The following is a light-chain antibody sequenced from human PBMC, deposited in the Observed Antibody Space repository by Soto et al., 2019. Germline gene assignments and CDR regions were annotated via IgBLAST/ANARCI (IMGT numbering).Light chain of an antibody. Sequence: EIVLTQSPGTLSMSPGERATLSCRASQSISSNYLAWYQQKPGQAPRLLIYGASSRATGIPDRFSGSWAGTEFTLTISRREADDFAVYYCQQYGSSPRTFGQGTKVEFK. V-gene: IGKV3-20*01. CDR1: QSISSNY. CDR3: QQYGSSPRT. CDR2: GAS. J-gene: IGKJ1*01.